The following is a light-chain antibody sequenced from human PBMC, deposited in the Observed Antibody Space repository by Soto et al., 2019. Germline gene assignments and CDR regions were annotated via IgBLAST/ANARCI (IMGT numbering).Light chain of an antibody. J-gene: IGKJ1*01. V-gene: IGKV1-39*01. CDR2: AAS. Sequence: DIQMTQSTSSLSASVGYRFTITWRASQSITTYLHWYQQKPGKAPNLLIYAASNLQSGAPSRFSGSGSGTDFTLTINSLQPEDFATYYCQQGYSTPWTFGQGTKVDIK. CDR3: QQGYSTPWT. CDR1: QSITTY.